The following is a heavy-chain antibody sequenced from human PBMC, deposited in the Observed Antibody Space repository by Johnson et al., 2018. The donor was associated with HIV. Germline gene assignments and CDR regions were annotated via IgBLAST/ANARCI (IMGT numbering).Heavy chain of an antibody. CDR2: ISSNGGST. V-gene: IGHV3-64*01. D-gene: IGHD5-12*01. J-gene: IGHJ3*02. CDR3: TKGGGYSGYEDSDGFEM. Sequence: VQLVESGGGVVQPGRSLRLSCAASGFTFSSYAMHWVRQAPGKGLEYVSAISSNGGSTYYANSVKGRFTISRDNSKNTLYLQMNSLRVEDTAVYYCTKGGGYSGYEDSDGFEMWGLGTVVAVSS. CDR1: GFTFSSYA.